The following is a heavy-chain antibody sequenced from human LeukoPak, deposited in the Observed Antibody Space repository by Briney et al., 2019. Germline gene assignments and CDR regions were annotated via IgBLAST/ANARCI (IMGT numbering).Heavy chain of an antibody. Sequence: SETLSLTCAVYGGSFSGYYWSWIRQPPGKGLEWIGEINHSGSTNYNPSLKSRVTISVDTSKNQFSLKLSSVTAADTAVYYCARILTLRFDPWGQGTLVTVSP. J-gene: IGHJ5*02. CDR1: GGSFSGYY. CDR3: ARILTLRFDP. CDR2: INHSGST. V-gene: IGHV4-34*01. D-gene: IGHD3-9*01.